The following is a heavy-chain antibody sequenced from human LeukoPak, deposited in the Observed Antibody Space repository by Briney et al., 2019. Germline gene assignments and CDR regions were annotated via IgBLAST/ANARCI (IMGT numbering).Heavy chain of an antibody. D-gene: IGHD2-15*01. CDR2: RLCEVSNK. V-gene: IGHV3-30*18. Sequence: GRSLRLSWAASGFTFTSYGMHCVRQAPGNGLEWVAVRLCEVSNKYYADSVKDRFTSCRDNSKNTLYRQMNSVRGEDRAVYYCAKPRGSRVIHCPDYWGQGTLVTVSS. J-gene: IGHJ4*02. CDR3: AKPRGSRVIHCPDY. CDR1: GFTFTSYG.